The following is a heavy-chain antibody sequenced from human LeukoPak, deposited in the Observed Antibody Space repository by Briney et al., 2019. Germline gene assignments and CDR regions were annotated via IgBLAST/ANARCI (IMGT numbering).Heavy chain of an antibody. J-gene: IGHJ4*02. Sequence: SETLSLTCTVSGGSISSSSYYWGWIRQPPGKGLEWIGEINHSGSTNYNPSLKSRVTISVDTSKNQFSLKLSSVTAADTAVYYCARDRMGSSGWFDYWGQGTLVTVSS. D-gene: IGHD6-19*01. CDR2: INHSGST. CDR1: GGSISSSSYY. V-gene: IGHV4-39*07. CDR3: ARDRMGSSGWFDY.